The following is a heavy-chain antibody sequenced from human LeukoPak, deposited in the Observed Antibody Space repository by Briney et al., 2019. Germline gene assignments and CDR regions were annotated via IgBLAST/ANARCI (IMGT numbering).Heavy chain of an antibody. V-gene: IGHV3-11*01. CDR1: GFAFSDFY. CDR2: ISNSGSTL. D-gene: IGHD3-10*01. Sequence: PGGSLRLSCAASGFAFSDFYMFWIRQAPGKGLEWISYISNSGSTLYYADSVKGRFTISRDNDKNLLYLQMNSLRADDTAVYYCARDALGSYDYWGQGNLVTVSS. J-gene: IGHJ4*02. CDR3: ARDALGSYDY.